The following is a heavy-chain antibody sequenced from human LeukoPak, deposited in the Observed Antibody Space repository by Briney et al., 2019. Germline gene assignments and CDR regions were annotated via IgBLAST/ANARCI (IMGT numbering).Heavy chain of an antibody. CDR3: AGPVGAAPYYFDY. D-gene: IGHD1-26*01. J-gene: IGHJ4*02. Sequence: SETLSLTSAVSGYSISSGYYWGWIRQPPGKGLEWIGSIYHSGSTYYNPSLKSRVTISVDTSKNQFSLKLSSVTAADTAVYYCAGPVGAAPYYFDYWGQGTLVTVSS. CDR2: IYHSGST. CDR1: GYSISSGYY. V-gene: IGHV4-38-2*01.